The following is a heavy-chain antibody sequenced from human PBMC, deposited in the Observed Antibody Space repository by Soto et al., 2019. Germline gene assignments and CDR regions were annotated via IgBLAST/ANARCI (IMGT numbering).Heavy chain of an antibody. CDR3: TTKTAAAGTRSYYYYGMDV. CDR2: IKSKTDGGTT. Sequence: EVQLVESGGGLVKPGGSLRLSCAASGFTFSNAWMNWVRQAPGKGLEWVGRIKSKTDGGTTDYAAPVKGRFTISRDDSNNTMYLQMTRLKTEDTAVYYCTTKTAAAGTRSYYYYGMDVWGQGTTVTVSS. V-gene: IGHV3-15*07. D-gene: IGHD6-13*01. J-gene: IGHJ6*02. CDR1: GFTFSNAW.